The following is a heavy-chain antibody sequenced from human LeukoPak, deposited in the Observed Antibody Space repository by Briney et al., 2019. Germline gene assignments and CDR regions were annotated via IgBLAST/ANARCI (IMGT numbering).Heavy chain of an antibody. V-gene: IGHV3-30*04. CDR2: ISYDGSNK. CDR3: ASGVRGVIVGARIGY. J-gene: IGHJ4*02. Sequence: GGSLRLSCAASGFTFSSYAMHWVRQAPGKGLEWVAVISYDGSNKYYADSVKGRFTISRDNSKNTLYLQMNSLRAEDTAVYYCASGVRGVIVGARIGYWGQGTLVTVSS. D-gene: IGHD3-10*01. CDR1: GFTFSSYA.